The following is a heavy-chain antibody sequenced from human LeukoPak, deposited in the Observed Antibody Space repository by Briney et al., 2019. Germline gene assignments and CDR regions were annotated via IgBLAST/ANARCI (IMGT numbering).Heavy chain of an antibody. Sequence: GRSLRLSCAASGFTFSSYGMHWVRQAPGKGLEWVAVIWYDGSKKYYADSVKGRFTISRDNSKNTLYLQMNSLRAEDTAVYYCARLGRRGNWFDPWGQGTLVTVSS. J-gene: IGHJ5*02. D-gene: IGHD1-26*01. CDR3: ARLGRRGNWFDP. CDR2: IWYDGSKK. V-gene: IGHV3-33*01. CDR1: GFTFSSYG.